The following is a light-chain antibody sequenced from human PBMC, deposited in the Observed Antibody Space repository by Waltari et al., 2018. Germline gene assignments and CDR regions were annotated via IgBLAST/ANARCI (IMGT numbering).Light chain of an antibody. CDR1: SGRIASNY. CDR3: QSYDIKNNWL. CDR2: EDN. Sequence: NFMLTQPHSVSESPGKTVTISCTGSSGRIASNYVQWYHQRPGSAPTPVIYEDNQRPPGVPDRFYGSIDSSSNSASLTISGLKTEDEADYYCQSYDIKNNWLLGGGTKLTVL. J-gene: IGLJ3*02. V-gene: IGLV6-57*02.